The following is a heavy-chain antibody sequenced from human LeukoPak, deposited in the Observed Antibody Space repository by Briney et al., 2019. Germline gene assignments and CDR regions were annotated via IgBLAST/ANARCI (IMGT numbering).Heavy chain of an antibody. J-gene: IGHJ4*02. D-gene: IGHD6-13*01. CDR1: GGTFSSYA. Sequence: SVKVSCKASGGTFSSYAISWVRQAPGQGLEWVGRVIPILGIANYAQKFQGRVTITADKSTSTAYMELSSLRSEDTAVYYCARSIAAAGTGDYWGQGTLVTVSS. V-gene: IGHV1-69*04. CDR2: VIPILGIA. CDR3: ARSIAAAGTGDY.